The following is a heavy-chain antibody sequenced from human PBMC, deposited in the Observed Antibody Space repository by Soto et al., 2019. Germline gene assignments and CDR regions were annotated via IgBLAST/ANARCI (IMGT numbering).Heavy chain of an antibody. D-gene: IGHD5-12*01. Sequence: QTLSLTCAISGDSVSSNTASWNWIRQSPSRGLEWLGRTYFRSKWYNDYAVSVKSRIIINPDTSNNQFSLQLNSVTPEDTAVYFCAKGDNLGPKTGYAFDPWGQGIMVTVSS. CDR2: TYFRSKWYN. V-gene: IGHV6-1*01. J-gene: IGHJ5*02. CDR3: AKGDNLGPKTGYAFDP. CDR1: GDSVSSNTAS.